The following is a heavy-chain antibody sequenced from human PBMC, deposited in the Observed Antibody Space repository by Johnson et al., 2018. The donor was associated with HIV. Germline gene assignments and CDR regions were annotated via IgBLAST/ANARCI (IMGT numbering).Heavy chain of an antibody. J-gene: IGHJ3*02. D-gene: IGHD2-15*01. CDR3: AKEQLLRAFDI. CDR1: GFTFDDYA. CDR2: IWYDGSNK. Sequence: QVQLVESGGGLVQPGRSLRLSCAASGFTFDDYAMHWVRQAPGKGLEWVAVIWYDGSNKYYADSVKGRFTISRDNSKNTLYLQMNSLRAEDTAVYYCAKEQLLRAFDIWGQGTMVTVSS. V-gene: IGHV3-33*06.